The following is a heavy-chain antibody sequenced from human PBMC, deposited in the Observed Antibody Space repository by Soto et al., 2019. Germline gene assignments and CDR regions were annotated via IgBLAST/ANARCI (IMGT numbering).Heavy chain of an antibody. Sequence: PSETLSLTCAVSGGSISSGGYCWSWIRKPPGKGLEWIGYIYHSGSTYYNPSLKSRVTISVDRSKNQFSLKLSSVTAADTAVYYCAREKLGHYYDSSGYALVGYGMDVWGQGTTVT. CDR1: GGSISSGGYC. D-gene: IGHD3-22*01. CDR2: IYHSGST. CDR3: AREKLGHYYDSSGYALVGYGMDV. V-gene: IGHV4-30-2*01. J-gene: IGHJ6*02.